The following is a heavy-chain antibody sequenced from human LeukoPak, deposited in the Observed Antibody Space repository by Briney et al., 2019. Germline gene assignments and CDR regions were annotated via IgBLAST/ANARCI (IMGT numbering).Heavy chain of an antibody. J-gene: IGHJ4*02. CDR3: AKVYVGSWYAYDH. V-gene: IGHV3-43*02. CDR1: GFTFDDYA. CDR2: ISGDGGTT. D-gene: IGHD6-13*01. Sequence: GSLRLSCTASGFTFDDYAMHWVRQAPAKGLEWVSLISGDGGTTDYADSVKGRFTISRDNRRNSLYLHMNSLRTEDTALYFCAKVYVGSWYAYDHWGQGTLVTVSS.